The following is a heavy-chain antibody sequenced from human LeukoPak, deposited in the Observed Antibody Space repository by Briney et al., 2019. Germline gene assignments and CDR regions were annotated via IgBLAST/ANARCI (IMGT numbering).Heavy chain of an antibody. V-gene: IGHV1-69*05. CDR3: ASEKSYSSGWYYFDY. CDR1: GGTFSSYA. J-gene: IGHJ4*02. Sequence: SVKVSCKASGGTFSSYAISWVRQAPGQGLEWMGGIIPIFGTANYAQKFQGRVTITTDESTSTAYMELSSLRSEDTAVYYCASEKSYSSGWYYFDYWGQGTLVTVSS. CDR2: IIPIFGTA. D-gene: IGHD6-19*01.